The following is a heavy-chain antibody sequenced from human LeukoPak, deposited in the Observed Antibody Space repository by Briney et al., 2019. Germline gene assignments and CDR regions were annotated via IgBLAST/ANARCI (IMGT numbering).Heavy chain of an antibody. J-gene: IGHJ4*02. CDR2: ISSSSSYI. Sequence: GGSLRLSCAASGFTFSLYSINWVRQAPGKGLEWVSSISSSSSYIYYADSVKGRFTISRDNAKNSLYLQMNSLRAEDTAVYYCARLAHDYGGNSFDYWGQGTLVTVSS. V-gene: IGHV3-21*01. CDR1: GFTFSLYS. CDR3: ARLAHDYGGNSFDY. D-gene: IGHD4-23*01.